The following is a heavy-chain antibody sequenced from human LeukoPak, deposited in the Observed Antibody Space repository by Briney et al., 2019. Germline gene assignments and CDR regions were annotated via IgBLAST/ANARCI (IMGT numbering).Heavy chain of an antibody. CDR2: ISYDGSNK. V-gene: IGHV3-30-3*01. CDR1: GFTFSSHA. D-gene: IGHD2-8*01. CDR3: ARSMHGVDYGMDV. J-gene: IGHJ6*02. Sequence: GGSLRLSCAASGFTFSSHAMHWVRQAPGKGLEWVAVISYDGSNKYYADSVKGRFTISRDNSKNTLYLQMNSLRAEDTAVYYCARSMHGVDYGMDVWGQGTTVTVSS.